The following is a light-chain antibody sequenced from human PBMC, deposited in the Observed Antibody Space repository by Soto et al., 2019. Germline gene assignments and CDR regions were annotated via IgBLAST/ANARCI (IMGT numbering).Light chain of an antibody. CDR2: LGS. Sequence: EIVMTQSPLSLPVTPGESVSISCRSSQSLLHSNGYNYLDWHLQKPGQAPQVVIYLGSSRASGDPDRISGSGSGTDFTLRISRVEAEDVGVYYCMQALQTPLTFGQGTKLEIK. V-gene: IGKV2-28*01. J-gene: IGKJ2*01. CDR3: MQALQTPLT. CDR1: QSLLHSNGYNY.